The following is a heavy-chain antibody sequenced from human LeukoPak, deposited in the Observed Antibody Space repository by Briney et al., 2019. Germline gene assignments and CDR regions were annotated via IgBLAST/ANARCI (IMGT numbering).Heavy chain of an antibody. V-gene: IGHV1-2*06. J-gene: IGHJ4*02. D-gene: IGHD1-26*01. CDR2: INPNGGGT. CDR1: GYTFTGYY. Sequence: ASVKVSCKASGYTFTGYYMHWVRQAPGQGLEWMGRINPNGGGTNYAQKLQGRVTMTRDTSISTAYMELSRLRSDDTAVYYCAREGPIVGATGSGDYWGQGTLVTVSS. CDR3: AREGPIVGATGSGDY.